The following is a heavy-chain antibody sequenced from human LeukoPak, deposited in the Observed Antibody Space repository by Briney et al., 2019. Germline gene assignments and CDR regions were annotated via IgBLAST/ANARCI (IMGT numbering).Heavy chain of an antibody. J-gene: IGHJ6*03. V-gene: IGHV4-59*01. CDR1: GGSITSYY. D-gene: IGHD1-26*01. CDR2: IFYTGST. Sequence: SETLSLTCTVSGGSITSYYWSWFRQPPGKGLEFIGYIFYTGSTNYNPSLKSRVTISVDTSKNQFSLKLSSVTAADTAVYYCARDVPMYSGSHLYYYMDVWGKGTTVTVSS. CDR3: ARDVPMYSGSHLYYYMDV.